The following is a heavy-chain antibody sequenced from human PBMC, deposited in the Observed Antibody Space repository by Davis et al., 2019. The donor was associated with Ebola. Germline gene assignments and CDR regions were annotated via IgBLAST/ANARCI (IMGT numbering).Heavy chain of an antibody. Sequence: SETLSLTCTVSGDSVSSAAYYWTWVRQPPGKGLEWIGYIYYTGGINYNPSLKSRVSISVDTSKNQFSLKLTSVTAADTAVYYCAGDLGPVSGKGLDPWGQGTLVTVFS. CDR2: IYYTGGI. V-gene: IGHV4-61*08. J-gene: IGHJ5*02. D-gene: IGHD6-19*01. CDR3: AGDLGPVSGKGLDP. CDR1: GDSVSSAAYY.